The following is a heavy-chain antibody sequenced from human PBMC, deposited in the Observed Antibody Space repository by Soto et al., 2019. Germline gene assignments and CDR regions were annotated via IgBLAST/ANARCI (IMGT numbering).Heavy chain of an antibody. CDR3: ARGDREDIAVVIGVRPGEYGVDV. CDR2: ISHDGSNK. Sequence: GGSLRLSCAASGFTFRSYAMHWVRQTPGKGLECVAVISHDGSNKFYRDYVKGRFTISRDNSKNTLYLQINSLRYEDTAVYYCARGDREDIAVVIGVRPGEYGVDVWGQGTTVTVSS. CDR1: GFTFRSYA. V-gene: IGHV3-30-3*01. J-gene: IGHJ6*02. D-gene: IGHD2-15*01.